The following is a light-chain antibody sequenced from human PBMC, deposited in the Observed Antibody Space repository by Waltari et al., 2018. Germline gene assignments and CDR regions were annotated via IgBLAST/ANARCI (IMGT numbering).Light chain of an antibody. Sequence: EIVLTQSPGTLSLSPGDSATLSCRTSQSVTRALAWYQQKPGQAPRLLLYGASNRATCIPDRFSGSGSGTDFSLTIRSLEPEYFAVYYCQHYLRLPVTFGQGTKVEVK. CDR2: GAS. V-gene: IGKV3-20*01. CDR3: QHYLRLPVT. J-gene: IGKJ1*01. CDR1: QSVTRA.